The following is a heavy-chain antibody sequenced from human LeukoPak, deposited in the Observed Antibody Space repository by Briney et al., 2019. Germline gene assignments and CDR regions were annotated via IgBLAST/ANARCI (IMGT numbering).Heavy chain of an antibody. CDR1: GYTFTSYY. J-gene: IGHJ4*02. Sequence: ASVKVSCKASGYTFTSYYMHWVRQAPGQGLEWMGIINPSGGSTSYAQKFQGRVTITADESTSTAYMELSSLRSEDTAVYYCARVSPNYYGSGSYYTNWGQGTLVTVSS. CDR2: INPSGGST. D-gene: IGHD3-10*01. CDR3: ARVSPNYYGSGSYYTN. V-gene: IGHV1-46*01.